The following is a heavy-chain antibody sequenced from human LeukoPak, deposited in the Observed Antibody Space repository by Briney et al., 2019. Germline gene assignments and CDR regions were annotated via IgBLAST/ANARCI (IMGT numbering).Heavy chain of an antibody. CDR2: ISGSGGST. CDR1: GFTFSSHA. V-gene: IGHV3-23*01. D-gene: IGHD3-9*01. Sequence: GSLRLSCAASGFTFSSHAMSWVRQAPGKGLEWVSAISGSGGSTYYADSVKGRFTISRDNSKNTLYLQINSLRAEDTAVYYCAKWGDYDVLTGYYVSDYWGQGTLVTVSS. CDR3: AKWGDYDVLTGYYVSDY. J-gene: IGHJ4*02.